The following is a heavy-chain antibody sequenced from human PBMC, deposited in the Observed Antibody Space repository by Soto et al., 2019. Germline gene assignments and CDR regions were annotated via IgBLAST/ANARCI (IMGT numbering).Heavy chain of an antibody. V-gene: IGHV3-15*01. J-gene: IGHJ4*02. Sequence: EVQLVESGGDLVTPGGSLRLSCATSGFTFSSAWMSWVRQAPGEGLEWVGRIKSKADGETIEYAAPVKGRFTISRDDSKATVFLKMNSLKDEDTAIYYCAADIPPPQGPSYPIDYWGQGTLVTVSS. CDR1: GFTFSSAW. D-gene: IGHD1-26*01. CDR2: IKSKADGETI. CDR3: AADIPPPQGPSYPIDY.